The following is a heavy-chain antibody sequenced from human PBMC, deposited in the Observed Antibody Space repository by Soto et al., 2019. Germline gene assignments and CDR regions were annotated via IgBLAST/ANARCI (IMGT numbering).Heavy chain of an antibody. Sequence: QVQLVQSGAEVKKPGASVKVSCKASGYTFTSYGISWVRQAPGQGLEWMGWISAYNGNTNYAQKLKGRVTMTTDTSTSTDYMELRSLRSDDTDVYYCARGYYYDSSGYYRNIEYWGQGTLVTVSS. CDR1: GYTFTSYG. J-gene: IGHJ4*02. CDR2: ISAYNGNT. V-gene: IGHV1-18*01. CDR3: ARGYYYDSSGYYRNIEY. D-gene: IGHD3-22*01.